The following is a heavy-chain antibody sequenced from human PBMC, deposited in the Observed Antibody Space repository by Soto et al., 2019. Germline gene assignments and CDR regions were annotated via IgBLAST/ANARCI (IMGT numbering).Heavy chain of an antibody. CDR3: ARLGLPGVYYSLYMDV. CDR1: GFTFSDYY. CDR2: ISSSGGAI. V-gene: IGHV3-11*01. J-gene: IGHJ6*03. Sequence: QVQLVESGGGLVKPGGSLRLSCAASGFTFSDYYMSWIRQAPGKGLEWVSYISSSGGAIYSADSVRGRFTISRDNPKNSLYLQMNSLRGEDTAVYYCARLGLPGVYYSLYMDVWGKGTAVTVSS. D-gene: IGHD3-10*01.